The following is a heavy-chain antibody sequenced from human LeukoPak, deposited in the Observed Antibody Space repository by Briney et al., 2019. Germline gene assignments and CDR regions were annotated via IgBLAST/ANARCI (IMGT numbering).Heavy chain of an antibody. J-gene: IGHJ4*02. D-gene: IGHD1-1*01. CDR2: ISSSNGYI. CDR1: GFTFRSYS. V-gene: IGHV3-21*01. CDR3: ARVPGDY. Sequence: TGGSLRLSCAASGFTFRSYSMNWVRQAPGKGLEWVSSISSSNGYIYYADSVKGRFTISRDNAKNSLYLQMNSLRAEDTAVYYCARVPGDYWGQGALVTVSS.